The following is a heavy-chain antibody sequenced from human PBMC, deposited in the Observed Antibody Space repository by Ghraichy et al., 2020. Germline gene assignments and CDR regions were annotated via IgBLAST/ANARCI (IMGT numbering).Heavy chain of an antibody. CDR2: IRGSGDAT. D-gene: IGHD3-10*01. J-gene: IGHJ4*02. V-gene: IGHV3-23*01. CDR1: GFSFNNYA. CDR3: AKDRGGYSFGFDY. Sequence: GSLRLSCGATGFSFNNYAMSWVRQAPGKGLEWVSAIRGSGDATFYADSVKGRFTISRDNAKNTLFLQMNSLRAEDTAVYYCAKDRGGYSFGFDYWGQGTLVTVSS.